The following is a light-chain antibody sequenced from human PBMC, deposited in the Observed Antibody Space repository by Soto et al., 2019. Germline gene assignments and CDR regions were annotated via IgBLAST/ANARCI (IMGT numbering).Light chain of an antibody. CDR2: DNN. J-gene: IGLJ2*01. Sequence: QSVLTQPPSVSGAPGQRVTISCTGSSSNIGAGYDVHWYQQLPGTAPKLLIYDNNNRPSGVPDRFSGSKSDTSASLAITGLQAEDEADYYCQSYDSSLTVVFGGGTKLTVL. V-gene: IGLV1-40*01. CDR3: QSYDSSLTVV. CDR1: SSNIGAGYD.